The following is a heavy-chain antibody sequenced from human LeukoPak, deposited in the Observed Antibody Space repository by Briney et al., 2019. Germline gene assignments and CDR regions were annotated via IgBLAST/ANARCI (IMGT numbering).Heavy chain of an antibody. D-gene: IGHD1-26*01. CDR1: GFTFSSYA. V-gene: IGHV3-30*04. CDR2: ISYDGSNK. Sequence: PGRSLRLSCAASGFTFSSYAMHWVRQAPGKGLEWVAVISYDGSNKYYADSVKGRFTISRDNSKNTLYLQMNSLRAEDTAVYYCASGGIYYGAAFDFWGQGSLVTVSA. CDR3: ASGGIYYGAAFDF. J-gene: IGHJ4*02.